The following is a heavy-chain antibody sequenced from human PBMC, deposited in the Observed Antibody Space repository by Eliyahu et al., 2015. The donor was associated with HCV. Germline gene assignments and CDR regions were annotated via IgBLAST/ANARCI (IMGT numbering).Heavy chain of an antibody. CDR2: IYYSGST. J-gene: IGHJ4*02. CDR1: GGSISSSSYY. V-gene: IGHV4-39*01. Sequence: QLQLQESGPGLVKPSETLSLTCTVSGGSISSSSYYWGWIRQPPGKGLEWIGSIYYSGSTYYNPSLKSRVTISVDTSKNQFSLKLSSVTAADTAVYYCASARGPLYSSGWYVLDYWGQGTLVTVSS. CDR3: ASARGPLYSSGWYVLDY. D-gene: IGHD6-19*01.